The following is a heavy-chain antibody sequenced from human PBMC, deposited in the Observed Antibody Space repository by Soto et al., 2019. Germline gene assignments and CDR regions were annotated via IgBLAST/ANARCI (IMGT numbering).Heavy chain of an antibody. D-gene: IGHD3-3*01. CDR3: ARGYYDFWSGYYSGVYYYYGMDV. J-gene: IGHJ6*02. V-gene: IGHV4-4*07. Sequence: QVQLQESGPGLVKPSETLSLTCTVSGCSISSYYWSCIRQPPGKGLEWIGRIYTSGSTNYNPSLKSRVTMSVETSKNQFSLKLSSVTDADTAVYYCARGYYDFWSGYYSGVYYYYGMDVWGQGPTVTVSS. CDR2: IYTSGST. CDR1: GCSISSYY.